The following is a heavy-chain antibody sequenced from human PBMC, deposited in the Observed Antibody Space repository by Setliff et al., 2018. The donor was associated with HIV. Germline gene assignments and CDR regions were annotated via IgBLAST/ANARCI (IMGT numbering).Heavy chain of an antibody. D-gene: IGHD5-18*01. CDR1: GFTFSSYG. CDR2: IWYDGSNK. CDR3: ARYNYGYRWYFDL. V-gene: IGHV3-33*01. Sequence: PGGSLRLSCAASGFTFSSYGMHWVRQAPGKGLEWVTVIWYDGSNKYYADSVKGRFTISRDNSKNTLYLQMNSLRADDTAVYYCARYNYGYRWYFDLWGRGTLVTVSS. J-gene: IGHJ2*01.